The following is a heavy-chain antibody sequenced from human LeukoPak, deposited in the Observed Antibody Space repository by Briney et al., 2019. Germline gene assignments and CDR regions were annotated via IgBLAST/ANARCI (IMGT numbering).Heavy chain of an antibody. J-gene: IGHJ4*02. CDR2: ISSSSSYI. CDR1: GFTFSSYS. Sequence: GSLRLSCAASGFTFSSYSMNWVRQAPGKGLEWVSSISSSSSYIYYADSVKGRFTISRDNAKNSLYLQMNSLRAEDTAVYYCARGSYHYDSSGYYPGYWGQGTLVTVSS. CDR3: ARGSYHYDSSGYYPGY. V-gene: IGHV3-21*01. D-gene: IGHD3-22*01.